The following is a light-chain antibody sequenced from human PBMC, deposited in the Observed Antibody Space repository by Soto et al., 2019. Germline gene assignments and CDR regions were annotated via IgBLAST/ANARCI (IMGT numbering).Light chain of an antibody. V-gene: IGKV3-20*01. J-gene: IGKJ1*01. CDR3: QQYGSSRWT. Sequence: EVVLTQSPGTLSLSPGERTTLSCRASQRVSSSYLAWYQQKPGQAPRLLIYAASSRDTGIPDRFSGSGSGTDFTLPISRLEPEDFAVYYCQQYGSSRWTFGQGTKVQIK. CDR1: QRVSSSY. CDR2: AAS.